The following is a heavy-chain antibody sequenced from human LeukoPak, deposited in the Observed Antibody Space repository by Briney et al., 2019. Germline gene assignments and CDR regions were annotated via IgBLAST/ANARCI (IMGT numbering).Heavy chain of an antibody. CDR1: GFTFSNYA. CDR2: ISWNSGSI. Sequence: GGSLRLSCAASGFTFSNYAMHWVRQAPGKGLEWVSGISWNSGSIGYADSVKGRFTISRDNAKNTLYLQMNSLRAEDTAVYYCARRSGIAVAGAFDYWGQGTLVTVSS. J-gene: IGHJ4*02. CDR3: ARRSGIAVAGAFDY. D-gene: IGHD6-19*01. V-gene: IGHV3-9*01.